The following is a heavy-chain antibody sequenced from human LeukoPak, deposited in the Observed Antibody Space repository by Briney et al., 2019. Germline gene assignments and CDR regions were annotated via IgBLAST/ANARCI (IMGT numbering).Heavy chain of an antibody. V-gene: IGHV4-61*02. J-gene: IGHJ4*02. Sequence: SQTLSLTCTVSGGSISSGSYYWSWIRQPAGKGLEWIGRIYTSGSTNYNPSLKSRVTISVDTSKNQFSLKLGSVTAADTAVYYCARGVFCSSTSCYFPDFDYWGQGTLVTVSS. CDR2: IYTSGST. D-gene: IGHD2-2*01. CDR3: ARGVFCSSTSCYFPDFDY. CDR1: GGSISSGSYY.